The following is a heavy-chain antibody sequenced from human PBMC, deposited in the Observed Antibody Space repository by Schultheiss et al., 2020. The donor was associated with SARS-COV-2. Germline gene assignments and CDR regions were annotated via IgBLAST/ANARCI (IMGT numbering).Heavy chain of an antibody. D-gene: IGHD3-10*01. CDR2: ISAYNGNT. CDR1: GYTFTSYD. V-gene: IGHV1-18*01. CDR3: TTDYVRLWFGESRYMDV. Sequence: ASVKVSCKASGYTFTSYDINWVRQATGQGLEWMGWISAYNGNTNYAQKFQGRVTMTTDTSTSTAYMELSRLRSDDTAVYYCTTDYVRLWFGESRYMDVWGQGTTVTVSS. J-gene: IGHJ6*02.